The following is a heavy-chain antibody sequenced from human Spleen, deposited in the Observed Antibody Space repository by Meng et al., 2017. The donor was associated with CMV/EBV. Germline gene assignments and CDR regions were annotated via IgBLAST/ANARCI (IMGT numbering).Heavy chain of an antibody. J-gene: IGHJ4*02. D-gene: IGHD2-15*01. CDR3: ARDMTGYESAFDH. CDR1: GYTFTSYG. Sequence: ASVKVSCKASGYTFTSYGLSWVRQAPGQGLEWMGYILPYNGNTHYARKVQGRVTLTRDTSTNTAYMELTSLRSDDTAGYFCARDMTGYESAFDHWGQGTVVTVSS. V-gene: IGHV1-18*01. CDR2: ILPYNGNT.